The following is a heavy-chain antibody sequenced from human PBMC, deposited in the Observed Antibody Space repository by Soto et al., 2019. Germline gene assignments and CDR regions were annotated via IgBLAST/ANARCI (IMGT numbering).Heavy chain of an antibody. J-gene: IGHJ2*01. V-gene: IGHV3-23*01. CDR3: AKDQSDLHWYFDL. CDR1: GFSFSSYA. CDR2: ISGSGGST. Sequence: GGSLRLSCAASGFSFSSYAMSWVRQTPGKGLEWVSAISGSGGSTYYADSVKGRFTISRDNSKNTLYLQMNSLRAEDTAVYYCAKDQSDLHWYFDLWGRGTLVTVSS.